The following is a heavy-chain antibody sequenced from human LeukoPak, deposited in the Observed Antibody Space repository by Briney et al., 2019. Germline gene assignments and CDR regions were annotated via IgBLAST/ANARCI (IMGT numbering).Heavy chain of an antibody. CDR3: ARVPSYDSSGENAFDI. CDR1: GGTFSSYA. D-gene: IGHD3-22*01. J-gene: IGHJ3*02. V-gene: IGHV1-69*04. CDR2: IIPILGIA. Sequence: SVKVSCKASGGTFSSYAISWVRQAPGQGLEWMGRIIPILGIANYAQKFQGRVTITADKSTSTAYMELSSLRSEDTAVYYCARVPSYDSSGENAFDIWGQGTMVTVSS.